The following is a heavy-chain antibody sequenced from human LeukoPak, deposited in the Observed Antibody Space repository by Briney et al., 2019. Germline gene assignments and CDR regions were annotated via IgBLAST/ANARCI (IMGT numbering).Heavy chain of an antibody. CDR2: INPSGGST. CDR3: AKDRVGATLYFDC. Sequence: GASVKVSCKASGYTFTSYYMHWVRQAPGQGLEWMGIINPSGGSTSYAQKFQGRVTMTRDMSTSTVYMELSSLRSEDTAVYYCAKDRVGATLYFDCWGQGTLVTVSS. V-gene: IGHV1-46*01. J-gene: IGHJ4*02. CDR1: GYTFTSYY. D-gene: IGHD1-26*01.